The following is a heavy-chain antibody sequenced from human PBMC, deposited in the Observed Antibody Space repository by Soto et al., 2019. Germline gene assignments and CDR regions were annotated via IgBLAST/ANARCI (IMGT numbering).Heavy chain of an antibody. D-gene: IGHD3-10*01. CDR3: ARGRVLHYYGSGSYRY. V-gene: IGHV4-34*01. J-gene: IGHJ4*02. Sequence: SETLSLTCAVYGGSFSGYYWSWIRQPPGKGLEWIGEINHSGSTNYNPSLKSRVTISVDTSKNQFSLKLSSVTAADTAVYYCARGRVLHYYGSGSYRYWGQGTLVTVS. CDR2: INHSGST. CDR1: GGSFSGYY.